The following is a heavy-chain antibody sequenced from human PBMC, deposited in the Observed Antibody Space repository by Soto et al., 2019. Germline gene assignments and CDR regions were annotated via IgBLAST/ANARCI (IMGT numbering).Heavy chain of an antibody. Sequence: PSETLSLTCTVSGGSISSYYWGWIRQPPGKGLEWIGSIYYSGSTYYNPSLKSRVTISVDTSKNQFSLKLSSVTAADTAVYYCARGRAYYDILTGYLGPTWFDPWGQGTLVTAPQ. CDR2: IYYSGST. J-gene: IGHJ5*02. CDR1: GGSISSYY. CDR3: ARGRAYYDILTGYLGPTWFDP. D-gene: IGHD3-9*01. V-gene: IGHV4-39*01.